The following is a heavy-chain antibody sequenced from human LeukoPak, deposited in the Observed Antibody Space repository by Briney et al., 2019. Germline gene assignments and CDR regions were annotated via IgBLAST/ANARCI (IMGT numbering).Heavy chain of an antibody. CDR3: ATGISGSRHGLDY. D-gene: IGHD1-26*01. CDR1: GYTLTELS. J-gene: IGHJ4*02. Sequence: GTPVKVSCKVSGYTLTELSMHWVRQAPGKGLEWMGGFDPEDGETIYAQRFQGRVTMTEDTSTDTAYMELSSLRSEDTAVYYCATGISGSRHGLDYWGQGTLVTVSS. CDR2: FDPEDGET. V-gene: IGHV1-24*01.